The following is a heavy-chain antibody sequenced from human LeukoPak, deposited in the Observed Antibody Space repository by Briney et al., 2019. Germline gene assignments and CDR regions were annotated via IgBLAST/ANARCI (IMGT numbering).Heavy chain of an antibody. J-gene: IGHJ5*02. V-gene: IGHV1-2*02. CDR2: INPNSGGT. Sequence: ASVKVSCKASGYTFTGYYMHWVRQAPGQGLEWMGWINPNSGGTNYAQKFQGRVTMTRDTSISTAYMELSSLTSDDTAVYYCARVLGNVGIAWYNNWFDPWGQGTLVTVSS. CDR1: GYTFTGYY. CDR3: ARVLGNVGIAWYNNWFDP. D-gene: IGHD1-1*01.